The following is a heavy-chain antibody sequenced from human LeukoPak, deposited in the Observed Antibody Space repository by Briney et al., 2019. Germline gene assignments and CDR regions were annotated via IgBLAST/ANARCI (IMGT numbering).Heavy chain of an antibody. V-gene: IGHV3-15*01. D-gene: IGHD3-10*01. CDR2: IKTKSEGGTT. Sequence: GGSLRLSCTASGFTFSNAGMNWVRQAPGKGLEWVGRIKTKSEGGTTDYAAPAKGRFTISRDDSKNALFLQTDSLKSDDTAMYYCTTEFKELGSFFYFYYMDVWGTGTTVTISS. CDR1: GFTFSNAG. CDR3: TTEFKELGSFFYFYYMDV. J-gene: IGHJ6*03.